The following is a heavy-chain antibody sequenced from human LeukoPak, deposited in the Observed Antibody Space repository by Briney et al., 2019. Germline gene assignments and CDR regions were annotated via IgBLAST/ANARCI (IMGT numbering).Heavy chain of an antibody. CDR2: IILIFGTA. D-gene: IGHD4-11*01. J-gene: IGHJ4*02. CDR1: GGTFSSYA. Sequence: ASVKVSCKASGGTFSSYAISWVRQAPGQGREWMGGIILIFGTANYAQKFQGRVTIITDESTSTAYMELSSLRSEDTAVYYCARRGLTVTTPFDYWGQGTLVTVSS. V-gene: IGHV1-69*05. CDR3: ARRGLTVTTPFDY.